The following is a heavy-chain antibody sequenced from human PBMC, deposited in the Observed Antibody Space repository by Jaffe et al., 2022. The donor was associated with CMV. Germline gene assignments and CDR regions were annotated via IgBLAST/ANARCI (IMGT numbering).Heavy chain of an antibody. D-gene: IGHD6-19*01. CDR1: GFTFSSYG. V-gene: IGHV3-33*08. Sequence: QVQLVESGGGVVQPGRSLRLSCAASGFTFSSYGMHWVRQAPGKGLEWVAVIWYDGSNKYYADSVKGRFTISRDNSKNTLYLQMNSLRAEDTAVYYCARDPGYSSGWYAYYFDYWGQGTLVTVSS. CDR2: IWYDGSNK. CDR3: ARDPGYSSGWYAYYFDY. J-gene: IGHJ4*02.